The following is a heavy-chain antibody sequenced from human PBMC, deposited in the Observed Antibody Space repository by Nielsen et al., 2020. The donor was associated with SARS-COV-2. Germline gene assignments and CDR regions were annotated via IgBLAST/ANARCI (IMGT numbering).Heavy chain of an antibody. J-gene: IGHJ5*02. Sequence: SETLSLTCTVSGGSISSGDYYWSWIRQPPGKGLEWIGYIYYSGSTYYSPSLKSRVTISVDTSKNQFSLKLSSVTAADTAVYYCARESRAGILTGYHTFNWFDPWGQGTLVTVSS. CDR3: ARESRAGILTGYHTFNWFDP. CDR1: GGSISSGDYY. CDR2: IYYSGST. V-gene: IGHV4-30-4*01. D-gene: IGHD3-9*01.